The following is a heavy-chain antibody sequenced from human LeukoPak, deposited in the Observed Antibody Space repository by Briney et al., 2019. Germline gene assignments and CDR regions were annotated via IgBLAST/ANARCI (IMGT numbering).Heavy chain of an antibody. CDR2: ISSSGSTI. CDR1: GFTFSNYE. CDR3: AREGAPATNRYNWFDP. J-gene: IGHJ5*02. Sequence: TAGSLRLSCAASGFTFSNYEMNWVRQAPGKGLEWISYISSSGSTIYYVDSVKGRFTISRDNTKNSLFLQMNSLRAEDTAVYYCAREGAPATNRYNWFDPWGQGTLVTVSS. D-gene: IGHD2-15*01. V-gene: IGHV3-48*03.